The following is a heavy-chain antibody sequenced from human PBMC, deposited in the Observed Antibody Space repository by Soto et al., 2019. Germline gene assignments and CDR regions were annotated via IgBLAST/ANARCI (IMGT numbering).Heavy chain of an antibody. Sequence: GSLLLSCAASGFIFNSYAMSWVRQAPGKGLEWVSTLTSTGGTYYADSVKGRFPISRDNSKNTLYLQMNNLRAEDTAVYYCAKDGDLYSGYFDYWGHGTLVTVSS. CDR3: AKDGDLYSGYFDY. V-gene: IGHV3-23*01. D-gene: IGHD3-10*01. J-gene: IGHJ4*01. CDR1: GFIFNSYA. CDR2: LTSTGGT.